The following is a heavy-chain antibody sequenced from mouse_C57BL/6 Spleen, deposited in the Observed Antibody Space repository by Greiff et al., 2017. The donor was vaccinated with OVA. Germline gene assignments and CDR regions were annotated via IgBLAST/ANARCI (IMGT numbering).Heavy chain of an antibody. V-gene: IGHV2-2*01. D-gene: IGHD3-2*02. CDR3: ARKGSSGYVSYYAMDY. CDR2: IWSGGST. Sequence: VQGVESGPGLVQPSQSLSITCTVSGFSLTSYGVHWVRQSPGKGLEWLGVIWSGGSTDYNAAFISRLSISKDNSKSQVFFKMNSLQADDTAIYYCARKGSSGYVSYYAMDYWGQGTSVTVSS. CDR1: GFSLTSYG. J-gene: IGHJ4*01.